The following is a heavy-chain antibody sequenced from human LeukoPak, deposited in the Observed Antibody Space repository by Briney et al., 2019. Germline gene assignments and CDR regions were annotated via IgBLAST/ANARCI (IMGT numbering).Heavy chain of an antibody. CDR3: ARDWATIAMIAFDI. CDR2: IIPIFGTA. V-gene: IGHV1-69*13. CDR1: GYTFTDYY. D-gene: IGHD5-24*01. J-gene: IGHJ3*02. Sequence: ASVKVSCKASGYTFTDYYMHWVRQAPGQGLEWMGGIIPIFGTANYAQKFQGRVTITADESTSTAYMELSSLRSEDTAVYYCARDWATIAMIAFDIWGQGTMVTVSS.